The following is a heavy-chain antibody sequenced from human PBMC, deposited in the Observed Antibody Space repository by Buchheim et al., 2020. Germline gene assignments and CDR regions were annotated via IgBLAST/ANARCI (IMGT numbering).Heavy chain of an antibody. D-gene: IGHD3-16*02. CDR3: ARLHLGELSFSPFDY. CDR1: GFTFSSYW. Sequence: EVQLVESGGGLVQPGGSLRLSCAASGFTFSSYWMSWVRQAPGKGLEWVANIKHDGSEKYYVDSVKGRFTISRDNAKNPLYLQMNSLRAEDTAVYYCARLHLGELSFSPFDYWGQGTL. V-gene: IGHV3-7*01. CDR2: IKHDGSEK. J-gene: IGHJ4*02.